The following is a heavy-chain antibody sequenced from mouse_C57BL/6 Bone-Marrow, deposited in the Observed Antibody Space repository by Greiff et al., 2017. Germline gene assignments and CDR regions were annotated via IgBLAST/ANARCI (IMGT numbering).Heavy chain of an antibody. D-gene: IGHD1-1*01. CDR1: GFNIKDDY. CDR2: IDTENGGP. V-gene: IGHV14-4*01. Sequence: EVKLLESGAELVRPGASVKLSCTAYGFNIKDDYMPWVKQRPEQGLEWIGWIDTENGGPESASKFQGKATIPADTSSNTAYLQLSRLTSEDTAVYYCTTRAYGSSYGSMDVWGKGTTVTVSS. CDR3: TTRAYGSSYGSMDV. J-gene: IGHJ4*01.